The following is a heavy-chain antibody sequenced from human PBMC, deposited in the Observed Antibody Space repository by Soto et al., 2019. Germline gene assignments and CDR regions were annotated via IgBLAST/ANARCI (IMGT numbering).Heavy chain of an antibody. Sequence: WASVKVSCKASGGNFSSHGISWVRQAPGQGLEFMGGIMPLFGTTNYAQKFRGRVTITADEPTSTVYMELRSLRSEDTAVYYCERVSGRGWYNWFDTWGQGTPVTVSS. CDR2: IMPLFGTT. V-gene: IGHV1-69*13. CDR3: ERVSGRGWYNWFDT. D-gene: IGHD6-19*01. CDR1: GGNFSSHG. J-gene: IGHJ5*02.